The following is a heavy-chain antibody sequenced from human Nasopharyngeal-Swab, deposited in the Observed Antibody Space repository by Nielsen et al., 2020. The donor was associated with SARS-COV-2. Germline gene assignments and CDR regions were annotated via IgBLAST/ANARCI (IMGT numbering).Heavy chain of an antibody. CDR2: VYNSGST. CDR1: GGSISGYY. V-gene: IGHV4-59*12. D-gene: IGHD4-11*01. Sequence: SETLSLTCTVSGGSISGYYWSWIRQPPGKGLEWIGYVYNSGSTKYNPSLKSRVTVSGDTSKNQFSLKLTSVTAADTAVYYCVRVRALRLAYFDQWGQGTLVTVSS. CDR3: VRVRALRLAYFDQ. J-gene: IGHJ4*02.